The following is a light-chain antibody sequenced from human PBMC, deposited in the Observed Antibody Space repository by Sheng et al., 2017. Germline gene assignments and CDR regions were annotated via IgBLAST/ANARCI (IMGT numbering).Light chain of an antibody. CDR3: QQYNNWPWT. J-gene: IGKJ1*01. CDR1: QSVSSN. Sequence: EIVMTQSPATLSVSPGQRGTLSCRASQSVSSNLAWYQQKPGQVPRLLIYGASTRATGIPARFSGSGSGTEFTLTISSLQSEDFAVYYCQQYNNWPWTFGQGPRWKSN. V-gene: IGKV3-15*01. CDR2: GAS.